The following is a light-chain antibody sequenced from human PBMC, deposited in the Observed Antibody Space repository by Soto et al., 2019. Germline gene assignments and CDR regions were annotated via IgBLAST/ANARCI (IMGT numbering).Light chain of an antibody. CDR3: QTWGSGIVV. CDR2: LNSDGSH. Sequence: QLVLTQSPSASASLGASVKLTCTLSSGHSNYAIAWHQQQSEKGPRYLMKLNSDGSHSKGDGIPDRFSGSSSGAERYLTFSSIQSEDEADYDCQTWGSGIVVFGGGTKLTVL. CDR1: SGHSNYA. V-gene: IGLV4-69*01. J-gene: IGLJ2*01.